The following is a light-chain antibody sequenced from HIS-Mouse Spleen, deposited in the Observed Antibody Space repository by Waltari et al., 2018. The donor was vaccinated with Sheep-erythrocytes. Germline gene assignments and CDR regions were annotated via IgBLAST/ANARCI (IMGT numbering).Light chain of an antibody. J-gene: IGLJ3*02. CDR3: CSYAGSSTPWV. CDR2: EVS. Sequence: QSALTQPPSASGSPGQSVTIPCTGTSSDVGGYTYVPWYQQHPGKAPKLMIYEVSKRPSGVPDRFSGSKSGNTASLTISGLQAEDEADYYCCSYAGSSTPWVFGGGTKLTVL. CDR1: SSDVGGYTY. V-gene: IGLV2-8*01.